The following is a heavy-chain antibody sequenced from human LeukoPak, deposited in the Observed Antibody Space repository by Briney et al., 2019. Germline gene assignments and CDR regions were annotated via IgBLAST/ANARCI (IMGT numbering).Heavy chain of an antibody. CDR1: GFTFTTYG. Sequence: GGSLRLSCAASGFTFTTYGMTWVRQAPGKGLEWVSSIGAGGTNTYYADSVKGRFTISRDNSKNTLYLQMNSLRAEDTAVYYCATRRDYVWGSYRNWGQGTLVTVSS. J-gene: IGHJ4*02. V-gene: IGHV3-23*01. CDR2: IGAGGTNT. CDR3: ATRRDYVWGSYRN. D-gene: IGHD3-16*01.